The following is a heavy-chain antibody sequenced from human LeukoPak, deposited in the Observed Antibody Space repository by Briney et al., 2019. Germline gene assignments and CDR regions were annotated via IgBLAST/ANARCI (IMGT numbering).Heavy chain of an antibody. Sequence: SQTLSLTCTVSGGSISSGDYDWSWIRQPPGKGLEWIGYIYYSGSTYYNPSLKSRVTISVDTSKNQFSLKLSSVTAADTAVYYCARGPDYDFWSGYPHFDYWGQGTLVTVSS. V-gene: IGHV4-30-4*08. CDR3: ARGPDYDFWSGYPHFDY. J-gene: IGHJ4*02. CDR1: GGSISSGDYD. D-gene: IGHD3-3*01. CDR2: IYYSGST.